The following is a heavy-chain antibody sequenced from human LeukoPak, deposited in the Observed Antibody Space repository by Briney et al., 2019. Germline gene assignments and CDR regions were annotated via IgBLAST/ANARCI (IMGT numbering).Heavy chain of an antibody. D-gene: IGHD2-15*01. CDR2: MYDSGST. J-gene: IGHJ5*02. CDR1: GYSISSGYY. CDR3: AILAEYCNSGSCYLGWFDP. V-gene: IGHV4-38-2*02. Sequence: PSETLSLTCTVSGYSISSGYYWGWIRQTPGEGLEWIGYMYDSGSTNYNPSLKSRVTMSIDTSKNQFSLKLSSVTAADTAVYYCAILAEYCNSGSCYLGWFDPWGQGTLVTVSS.